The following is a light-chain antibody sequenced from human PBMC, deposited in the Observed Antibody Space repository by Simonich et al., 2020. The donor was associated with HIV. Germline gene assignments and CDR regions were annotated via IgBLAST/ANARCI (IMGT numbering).Light chain of an antibody. V-gene: IGKV3-15*01. CDR3: QQYNSYSWT. CDR2: GAS. J-gene: IGKJ1*01. CDR1: QSIGSN. Sequence: EIVMTQSPATLSVSPGERATLSCRARQSIGSNLAWYQQKPGQAPRLLIYGASTRATGIPARFSGSGSGTEFTLTISSLQPDDYATYYCQQYNSYSWTFGQGTKVEIK.